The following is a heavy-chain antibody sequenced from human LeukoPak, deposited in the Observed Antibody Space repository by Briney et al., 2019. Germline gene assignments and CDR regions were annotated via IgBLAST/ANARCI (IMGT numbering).Heavy chain of an antibody. Sequence: GGSLRLSCAASGFTFSSYWMQWVRQAPGKGPVWVSRINPDGSSTSYADSVKGRFTISRDNVKNTLYLQMNSLRAEDTAVYYCAKDIYDSTWGDYWGQGTLVTVSS. D-gene: IGHD3-22*01. V-gene: IGHV3-74*01. CDR2: INPDGSST. J-gene: IGHJ4*02. CDR3: AKDIYDSTWGDY. CDR1: GFTFSSYW.